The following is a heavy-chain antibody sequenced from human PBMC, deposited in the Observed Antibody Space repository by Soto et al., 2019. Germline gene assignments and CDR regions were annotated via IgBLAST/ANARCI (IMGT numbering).Heavy chain of an antibody. Sequence: QVHLVQSGAEVKKPGASVKVSCKASGYTFTSYGITWVRQAPGQGLEWMGWISAHNGNTDYAQKLQGRVIVTRDTSTSTAYIELRSLISDDTAVYYCARGRYGDHWGQGALVTVSS. CDR3: ARGRYGDH. J-gene: IGHJ4*02. CDR1: GYTFTSYG. CDR2: ISAHNGNT. D-gene: IGHD1-1*01. V-gene: IGHV1-18*01.